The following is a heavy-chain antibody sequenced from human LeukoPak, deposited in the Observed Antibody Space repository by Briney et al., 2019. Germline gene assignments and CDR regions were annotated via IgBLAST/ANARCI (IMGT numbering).Heavy chain of an antibody. V-gene: IGHV3-72*01. CDR3: TRGGSLFEFDY. CDR2: TRNKANSYTT. J-gene: IGHJ4*02. CDR1: GFTFSDHY. D-gene: IGHD2-21*01. Sequence: GGSLRLSCAASGFTFSDHYMDWVRQAPGKGLEWVGRTRNKANSYTTEYAASVKGRFTISRDDSKSIAYLQMNSLKTKDTAVYYCTRGGSLFEFDYWGQGTLVTVSS.